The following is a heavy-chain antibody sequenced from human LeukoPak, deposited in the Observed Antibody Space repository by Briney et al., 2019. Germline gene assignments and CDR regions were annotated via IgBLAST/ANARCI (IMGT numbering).Heavy chain of an antibody. CDR2: ISWNSDNI. CDR1: GFTFSNYN. J-gene: IGHJ3*02. D-gene: IGHD2-15*01. Sequence: GGSLRLSCTASGFTFSNYNMNWVRQAPGKGLEWVSSISWNSDNIGYADSVKGRFTISRDNAKNSLYLQMNSLRAEDTALYYCAEGIIVVIAADRDAFDIWGQGTMVTVSS. CDR3: AEGIIVVIAADRDAFDI. V-gene: IGHV3-9*01.